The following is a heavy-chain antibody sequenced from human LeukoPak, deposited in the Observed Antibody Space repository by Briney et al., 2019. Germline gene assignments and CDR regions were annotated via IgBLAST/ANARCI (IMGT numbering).Heavy chain of an antibody. CDR1: SGSISSGSYY. CDR3: TRGRGI. J-gene: IGHJ4*02. V-gene: IGHV4-61*09. Sequence: PSETLSLTYDVSSGSISSGSYYWYWIRQPAGKGLEWIGHIYTSGSTNYNPSLKSRVTISLDTSKNQFSLKLTSVTAADTAVYYCTRGRGIWGQGTLVTVSS. D-gene: IGHD3-10*01. CDR2: IYTSGST.